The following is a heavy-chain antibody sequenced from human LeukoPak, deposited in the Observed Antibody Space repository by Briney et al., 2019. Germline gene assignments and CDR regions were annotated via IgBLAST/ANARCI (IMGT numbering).Heavy chain of an antibody. CDR3: ARQSRDGYNSPFDY. CDR1: GGSISSSNW. Sequence: PSETLSLTCAVSGGSISSSNWWSWVRQPPGKGLEWIGEIYHSGSTNYSPSFQGHVTISADKSISTAYLQWSSLKASDTAMYYCARQSRDGYNSPFDYWGQGTLVTVSS. D-gene: IGHD5-24*01. V-gene: IGHV4-4*02. J-gene: IGHJ4*02. CDR2: IYHSGST.